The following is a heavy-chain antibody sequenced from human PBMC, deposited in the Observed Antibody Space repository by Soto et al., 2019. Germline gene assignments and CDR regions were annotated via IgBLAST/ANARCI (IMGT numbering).Heavy chain of an antibody. D-gene: IGHD1-1*01. J-gene: IGHJ4*02. CDR1: GFTFSRYA. V-gene: IGHV3-30-3*01. CDR2: ISYDGSKK. CDR3: ARGLETATGFDY. Sequence: QVQVVESGGGVVQPGRSLKLSCVASGFTFSRYAMHWVRQAPGKGLEWVAVISYDGSKKYNADSVKGRFTIFRDNSKNNLYLQMNSLRVDDTAVYYCARGLETATGFDYWGQGTLVTVSS.